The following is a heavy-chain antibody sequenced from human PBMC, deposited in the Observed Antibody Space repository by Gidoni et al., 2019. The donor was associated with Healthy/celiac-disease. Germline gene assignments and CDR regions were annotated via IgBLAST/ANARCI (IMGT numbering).Heavy chain of an antibody. V-gene: IGHV5-51*01. CDR2: IYPGDSDT. CDR1: GYSFTSYW. Sequence: EVQLVQSGAEVKKPGESLKISCKGSGYSFTSYWIGWVRQMPGKGLEWMGSIYPGDSDTRYSPSFQGQVTISADKSISTAYLQWSSLKASDTAMYYCARHRWGSYYGSGDGRFDPWGQGTLVTVSS. J-gene: IGHJ5*02. D-gene: IGHD3-10*01. CDR3: ARHRWGSYYGSGDGRFDP.